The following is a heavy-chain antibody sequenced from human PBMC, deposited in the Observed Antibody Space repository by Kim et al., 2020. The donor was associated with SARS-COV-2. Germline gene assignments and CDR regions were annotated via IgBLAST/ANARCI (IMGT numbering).Heavy chain of an antibody. Sequence: ASVKVSCKASGYTFTSYGISWVRQAPGQGLEWMGWISAYNGNTNYAQKLQGRVTMTTDTSTSTAYMELRSLRSDDTAVYYCAIASDGSGSYYHDNWFDPWGQGTLVTVSS. V-gene: IGHV1-18*01. CDR1: GYTFTSYG. CDR2: ISAYNGNT. D-gene: IGHD3-10*01. J-gene: IGHJ5*02. CDR3: AIASDGSGSYYHDNWFDP.